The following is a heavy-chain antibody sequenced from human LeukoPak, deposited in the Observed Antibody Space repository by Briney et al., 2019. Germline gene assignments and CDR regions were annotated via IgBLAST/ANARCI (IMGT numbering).Heavy chain of an antibody. V-gene: IGHV4-59*01. CDR2: IYYSGST. CDR1: GGSISSCY. CDR3: ARVDPRYYYYYMDV. J-gene: IGHJ6*03. Sequence: SSETLSLTCTVSGGSISSCYWSWIRQPPGKGLEWIGYIYYSGSTNYNPSLKSRVTISVDTSKNQFSLKLSSVTAADTAVYYCARVDPRYYYYYMDVWGKGTTVTVSS.